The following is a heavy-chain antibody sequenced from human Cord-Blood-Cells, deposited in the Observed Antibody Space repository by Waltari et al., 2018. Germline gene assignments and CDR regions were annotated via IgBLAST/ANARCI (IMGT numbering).Heavy chain of an antibody. CDR1: GGSFGGYY. Sequence: QVQLQQWGAGLLKPSETLSLTCAVYGGSFGGYYGSWIRQPPGKGLEWIGEINHSGSTNYNPSLKSRVTISVDTSKNQFSLKLSSVTAADTAVYYCASEPGYSGYQYNWFDPWGQGTLVTVSS. D-gene: IGHD5-12*01. CDR3: ASEPGYSGYQYNWFDP. V-gene: IGHV4-34*01. J-gene: IGHJ5*02. CDR2: INHSGST.